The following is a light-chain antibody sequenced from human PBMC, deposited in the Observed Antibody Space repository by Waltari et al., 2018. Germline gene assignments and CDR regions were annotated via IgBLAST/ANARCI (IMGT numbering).Light chain of an antibody. J-gene: IGLJ2*01. V-gene: IGLV4-69*01. CDR1: SGHTSYA. CDR3: QTWDTETVV. CDR2: VNHDGGH. Sequence: QLVVTQSPSASASLGASVKLTCTLSSGHTSYAIAWHQQQSEKGPRFLMRVNHDGGHSKGDGSPDRFSGSSSGAERYRTISSLQSEDEADYYCQTWDTETVVFGGGTKVTVV.